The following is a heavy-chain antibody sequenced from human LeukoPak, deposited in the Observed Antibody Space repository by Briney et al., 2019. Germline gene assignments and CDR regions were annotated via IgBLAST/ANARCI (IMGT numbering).Heavy chain of an antibody. J-gene: IGHJ3*02. V-gene: IGHV1-69*05. CDR3: ARRVPRYQNDDAFDI. CDR2: IIPIFGTA. CDR1: GGTFSSYA. Sequence: ASVKVSCKASGGTFSSYAISWVRQAPGQGLEWMGRIIPIFGTANYAQKFQGRVTIPTDESTSTAYMELSSLRSEDTAVYYCARRVPRYQNDDAFDIWGQGTMVTVSS. D-gene: IGHD1-26*01.